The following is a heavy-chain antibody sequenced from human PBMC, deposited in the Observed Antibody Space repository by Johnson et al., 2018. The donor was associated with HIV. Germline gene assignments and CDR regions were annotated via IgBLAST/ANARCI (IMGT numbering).Heavy chain of an antibody. CDR2: INWSGDST. D-gene: IGHD3-22*01. CDR3: ARVGDGSGYYFDAFDI. V-gene: IGHV3-20*04. J-gene: IGHJ3*02. CDR1: GFTFDDYG. Sequence: VQLVESGGGVVRPGGSLRLSCAASGFTFDDYGMSWVRQAPGKGLEWVSGINWSGDSTGYADSVKGRFTISRDNAKSSLYLRMNSLRAEDTAVYYCARVGDGSGYYFDAFDIWGQGTMVTVSS.